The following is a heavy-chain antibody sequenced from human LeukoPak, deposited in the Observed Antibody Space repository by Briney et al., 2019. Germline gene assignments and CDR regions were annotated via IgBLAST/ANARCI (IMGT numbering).Heavy chain of an antibody. CDR1: GYTISNGYY. J-gene: IGHJ3*02. CDR2: IYHSGST. D-gene: IGHD6-13*01. CDR3: ADSNAAFDT. V-gene: IGHV4-38-2*01. Sequence: SETLSLTCAGSGYTISNGYYWGWIRQPPGKGLEWIRSIYHSGSTYYNPSLKSRVTISVDTSKNQFSLKLRSVTAADTAVYYCADSNAAFDTWGPGTMVTVSS.